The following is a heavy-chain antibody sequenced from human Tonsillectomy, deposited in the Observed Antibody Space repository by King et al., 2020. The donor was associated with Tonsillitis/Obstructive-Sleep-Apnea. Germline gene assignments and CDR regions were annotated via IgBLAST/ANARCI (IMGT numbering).Heavy chain of an antibody. Sequence: VQLVESGGGVVQPGRSLRLSCAASGFTFSSHGMHWVRQAPGKGLEWVAVIWYDGSNKYYADSVKGRFTISRDNSKNTLYLQMNSLRAEDTAVYYCAGELRWGYGSEDDPMDVWGQGTTVTVSS. D-gene: IGHD3-10*01. CDR3: AGELRWGYGSEDDPMDV. CDR2: IWYDGSNK. J-gene: IGHJ6*02. CDR1: GFTFSSHG. V-gene: IGHV3-33*01.